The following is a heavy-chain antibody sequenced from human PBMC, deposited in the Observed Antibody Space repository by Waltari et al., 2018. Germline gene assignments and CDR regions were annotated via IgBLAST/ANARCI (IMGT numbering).Heavy chain of an antibody. V-gene: IGHV3-21*01. CDR2: ISSSSSYI. CDR3: ASPRPAYCGGDCYYYYGMDV. J-gene: IGHJ6*02. Sequence: AASGFTFSSYSMNWVRQAPGKGLEWVSSISSSSSYIYYADSVKGRFTISRENAKNSLYLQMNSLRAEDTAVYYWASPRPAYCGGDCYYYYGMDVWGQGTTVTVSS. D-gene: IGHD2-21*01. CDR1: GFTFSSYS.